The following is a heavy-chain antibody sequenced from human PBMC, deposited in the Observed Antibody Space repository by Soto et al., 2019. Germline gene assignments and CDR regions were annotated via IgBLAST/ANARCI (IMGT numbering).Heavy chain of an antibody. V-gene: IGHV1-2*04. D-gene: IGHD2-8*01. Sequence: ASVKVSCKASGYSFTDYHIHWVRQAPGQGLEWLGRINPKSGGTSTAQKFQGWVTMTRDRSISTVCMELTRLRSDDTAVYFCARGHSTDCSNGVCSFFYNHEMDVWGQGTTVTVSS. J-gene: IGHJ6*02. CDR1: GYSFTDYH. CDR3: ARGHSTDCSNGVCSFFYNHEMDV. CDR2: INPKSGGT.